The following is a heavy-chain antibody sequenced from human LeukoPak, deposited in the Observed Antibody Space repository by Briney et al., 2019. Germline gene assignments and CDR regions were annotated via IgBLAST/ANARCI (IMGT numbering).Heavy chain of an antibody. Sequence: GGSLRLSCAASGFTFSSYAMSWVRQAPGKGLEWVSAISGSGGSIYYADSVKGRFTISRDNAKNSLYLQMNSLRAEDTAVYYCARDRPSYDFWSGYSPYYYYGMDVWGQGTTVTVSS. V-gene: IGHV3-23*01. CDR3: ARDRPSYDFWSGYSPYYYYGMDV. CDR2: ISGSGGSI. D-gene: IGHD3-3*01. CDR1: GFTFSSYA. J-gene: IGHJ6*02.